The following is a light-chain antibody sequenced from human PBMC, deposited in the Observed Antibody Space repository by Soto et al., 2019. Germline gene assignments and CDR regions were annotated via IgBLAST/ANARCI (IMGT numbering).Light chain of an antibody. V-gene: IGKV1-12*01. Sequence: DIQMTQSPSFVSASVGDRVPIFCRASQDIGSWLAWYQQNPGKPPTLMIYHASRLESGVPSRFSASGSGTSFTLTINDLQPEDFATYYCQEAYSFPITFGQGTRLENK. CDR1: QDIGSW. J-gene: IGKJ5*01. CDR3: QEAYSFPIT. CDR2: HAS.